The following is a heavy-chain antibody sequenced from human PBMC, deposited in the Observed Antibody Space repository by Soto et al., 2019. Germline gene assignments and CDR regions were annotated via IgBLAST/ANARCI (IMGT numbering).Heavy chain of an antibody. CDR3: ARGPQPGGGMDV. CDR2: IWYDGSNK. V-gene: IGHV3-33*01. J-gene: IGHJ6*02. CDR1: GFTFSSYG. Sequence: GGSLRLSCAAPGFTFSSYGMHWVRQAPGKGLEWVAVIWYDGSNKYYADSVKGRFTISRDNSKNTLYLQMNSLRAEDTAVYYCARGPQPGGGMDVWGQGTTVTVSS.